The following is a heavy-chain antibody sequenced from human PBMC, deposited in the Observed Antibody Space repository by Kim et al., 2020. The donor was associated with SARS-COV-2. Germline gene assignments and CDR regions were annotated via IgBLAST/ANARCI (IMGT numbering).Heavy chain of an antibody. J-gene: IGHJ4*02. CDR1: GGSISSSSYY. Sequence: SETLSLTCTVSGGSISSSSYYWGWIRQPPGKGLEWIGSIYYSGSTYYNPSLKSRVTISVDTSKNQFSLKLSSVTAADTAVYYCATSREQQLVLGPRFDYWGQGTLVTVSS. V-gene: IGHV4-39*01. D-gene: IGHD6-13*01. CDR3: ATSREQQLVLGPRFDY. CDR2: IYYSGST.